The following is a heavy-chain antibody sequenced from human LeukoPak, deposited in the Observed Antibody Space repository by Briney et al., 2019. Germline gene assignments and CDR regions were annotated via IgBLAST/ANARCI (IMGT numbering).Heavy chain of an antibody. Sequence: GGSLRLSCAASGLTFSDYWMTWVRQAPGKGLEWVANIKEDGSEKYYVDSVKGRFTISRDNAKTSLFLQMNSLRAEDTAVYYCARGQRIVNKYYFDYWGQGTLVAVSP. J-gene: IGHJ4*02. CDR2: IKEDGSEK. D-gene: IGHD1-26*01. CDR3: ARGQRIVNKYYFDY. V-gene: IGHV3-7*03. CDR1: GLTFSDYW.